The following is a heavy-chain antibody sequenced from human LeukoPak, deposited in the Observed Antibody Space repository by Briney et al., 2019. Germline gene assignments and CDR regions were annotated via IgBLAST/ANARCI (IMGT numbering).Heavy chain of an antibody. D-gene: IGHD4-17*01. CDR1: GDSVSSNSAA. CDR3: ARDSPLTTVTTFPYWYFDL. J-gene: IGHJ2*01. CDR2: TYYRSEWYN. V-gene: IGHV6-1*01. Sequence: SQTLSLTCAISGDSVSSNSAAWNWIRQSPSRGLEWLGRTYYRSEWYNDYAVSVKSRITINPDTSKKQFSLQLNSVTPEDTAVYYCARDSPLTTVTTFPYWYFDLWGRGTLVTVSS.